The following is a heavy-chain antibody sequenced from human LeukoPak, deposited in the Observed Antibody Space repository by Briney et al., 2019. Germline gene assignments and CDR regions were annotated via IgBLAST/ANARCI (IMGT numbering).Heavy chain of an antibody. V-gene: IGHV4-39*01. D-gene: IGHD3-9*01. Sequence: SETLSLTCTVSGGSISSYYWGWIRQPPGKGLEWIGSIYYSGSTYYNPSLKSRVTISVDTSKNQFSLKLSSVTAADTAVYYCARPAGGLRYFDWLSYYYMDVWGKGTTVTVSS. CDR3: ARPAGGLRYFDWLSYYYMDV. CDR1: GGSISSYY. J-gene: IGHJ6*03. CDR2: IYYSGST.